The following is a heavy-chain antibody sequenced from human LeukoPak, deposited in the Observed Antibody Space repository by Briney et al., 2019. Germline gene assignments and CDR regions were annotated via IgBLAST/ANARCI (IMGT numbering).Heavy chain of an antibody. CDR3: ARRWNYGRNYYIDV. CDR2: INDSGRT. D-gene: IGHD1-7*01. Sequence: SETLSLTCAVYGGSFSNYYWSWIRQPPGKGLEWIGEINDSGRTNYNPSLMSRVTASVDTSKNQFSLRLTSVTATDTAVYYCARRWNYGRNYYIDVWGNGATV. J-gene: IGHJ6*03. V-gene: IGHV4-34*01. CDR1: GGSFSNYY.